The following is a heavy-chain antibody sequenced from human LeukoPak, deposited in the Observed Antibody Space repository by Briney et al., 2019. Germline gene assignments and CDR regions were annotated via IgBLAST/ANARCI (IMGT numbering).Heavy chain of an antibody. Sequence: PGGSLRLSCAASGFTFSSYSMNWVRQAPGEGLEWVSSISSSSTYIYYADSVKGRFTISRDNAKISLYLQMNSLRAEDTAVYYCARDTLSCTGGYCYHDIWGQGTMVTVSS. CDR1: GFTFSSYS. D-gene: IGHD2-21*02. V-gene: IGHV3-21*01. CDR2: ISSSSTYI. J-gene: IGHJ3*02. CDR3: ARDTLSCTGGYCYHDI.